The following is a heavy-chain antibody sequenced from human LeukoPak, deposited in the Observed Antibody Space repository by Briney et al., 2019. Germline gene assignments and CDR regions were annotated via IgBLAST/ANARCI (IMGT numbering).Heavy chain of an antibody. Sequence: ASVKVSCKASGYTFTGYYMHWVRQAPGQGLEWMGWINPNSGGTNYAQKFQGRATMTRDTSISTAYMELSRLRSDDTAVYYCARYRNYYDSSGYYYVEYFQHWGQGTLVTVSS. J-gene: IGHJ1*01. CDR3: ARYRNYYDSSGYYYVEYFQH. D-gene: IGHD3-22*01. V-gene: IGHV1-2*02. CDR1: GYTFTGYY. CDR2: INPNSGGT.